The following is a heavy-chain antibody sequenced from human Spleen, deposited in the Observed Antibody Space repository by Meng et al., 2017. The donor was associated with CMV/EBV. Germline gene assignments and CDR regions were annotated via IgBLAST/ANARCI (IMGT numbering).Heavy chain of an antibody. V-gene: IGHV1-18*01. D-gene: IGHD3-10*01. CDR1: GYAFPRYG. CDR2: ISAYNGNT. Sequence: QLHLVQSGAEVQDPGAAVTVPFNVSGYAFPRYGISWVRQAPGTGLEWMGWISAYNGNTNYAQKLQGRVTMTTDTSTSTAYMELRSLRSDDTAVYYCARAMVRGVTTPDYWGQGTLVTVSS. CDR3: ARAMVRGVTTPDY. J-gene: IGHJ4*02.